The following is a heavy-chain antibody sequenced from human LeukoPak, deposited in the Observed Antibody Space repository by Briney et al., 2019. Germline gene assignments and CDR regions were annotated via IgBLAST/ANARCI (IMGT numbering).Heavy chain of an antibody. J-gene: IGHJ6*02. V-gene: IGHV4-31*03. D-gene: IGHD4-11*01. CDR1: GGSISSGGYY. Sequence: SETLSLTCTVSGGSISSGGYYWSWSRQHPGQGLGWIGYLYYSGSTYYNPSLTSRATISVDTSKNQSSLKLSSVTAADTAVYYCARDRDDYSNYRTDYYYGMDVWGQGTTVTVSS. CDR2: LYYSGST. CDR3: ARDRDDYSNYRTDYYYGMDV.